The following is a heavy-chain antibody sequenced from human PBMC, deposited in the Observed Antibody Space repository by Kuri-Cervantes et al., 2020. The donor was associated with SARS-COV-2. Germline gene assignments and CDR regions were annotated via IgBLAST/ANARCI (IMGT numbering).Heavy chain of an antibody. CDR2: ISSSSSTI. D-gene: IGHD3-22*01. CDR3: ARDGGSSGYDIDY. J-gene: IGHJ4*02. Sequence: GESLKISCAASGFTFSSYSMNWVRQAPGKGLEWVSYISSSSSTIYYADSVKGRFTISRDNAKNSLYLQMNRLRDEDTAVYYCARDGGSSGYDIDYWGQGTLVTGAS. V-gene: IGHV3-48*02. CDR1: GFTFSSYS.